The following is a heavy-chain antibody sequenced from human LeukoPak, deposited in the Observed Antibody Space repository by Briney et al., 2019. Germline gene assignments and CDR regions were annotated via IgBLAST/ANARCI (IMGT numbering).Heavy chain of an antibody. CDR3: TTLHYYCVNF. D-gene: IGHD1-1*01. J-gene: IGHJ6*03. Sequence: GGSLRLSCLMSGLNLNIQYMTWVRQAPGRVLEWVAYIIGDGSIVKYADSPKGRFTISKDNSKSSLYLQMDSLRVEDTAVYYCTTLHYYCVNFWGKGTAVTVSS. CDR2: IIGDGSIV. CDR1: GLNLNIQY. V-gene: IGHV3/OR16-8*01.